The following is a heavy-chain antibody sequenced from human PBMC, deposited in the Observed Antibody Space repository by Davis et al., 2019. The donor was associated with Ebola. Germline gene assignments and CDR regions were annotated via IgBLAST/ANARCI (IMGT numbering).Heavy chain of an antibody. CDR1: GFTFSSYA. D-gene: IGHD3-3*01. Sequence: GESLKISCAASGFTFSSYAMHWVRQAPGKGLEWVAVISYDGSNKYYADSVKGRFTISRDNSKNTLYLQMNSLRAEDTAVYYCARGGGYYDFWSGYQRGGYYFDYWGQGTLVTVSS. V-gene: IGHV3-30-3*01. J-gene: IGHJ4*02. CDR3: ARGGGYYDFWSGYQRGGYYFDY. CDR2: ISYDGSNK.